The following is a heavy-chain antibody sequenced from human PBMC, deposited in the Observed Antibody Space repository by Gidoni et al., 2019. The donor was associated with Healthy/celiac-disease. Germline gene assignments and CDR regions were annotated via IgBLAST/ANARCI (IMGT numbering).Heavy chain of an antibody. J-gene: IGHJ5*02. D-gene: IGHD3-10*01. V-gene: IGHV4-34*01. CDR3: ARGKGKAGWFDP. Sequence: QVQLQQWGAGLLKPSETLSLTCAVYGGSFSGYYWSWIRQPPGKGLEWIGEINHSGSTNYNPSLKSRVIISVDTSKNQFSLKLSSVTAADTAVYYCARGKGKAGWFDPWGQGTLVTVSS. CDR1: GGSFSGYY. CDR2: INHSGST.